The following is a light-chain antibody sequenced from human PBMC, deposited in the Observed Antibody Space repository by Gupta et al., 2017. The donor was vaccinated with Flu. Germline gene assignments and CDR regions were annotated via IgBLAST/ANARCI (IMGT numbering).Light chain of an antibody. Sequence: EIALTQSPATLSLSPGDRATLSCRATETITTYIAWYQQKPGRAPRLLIHSASTRGTGVPDRFSGSGSGTDFTLSISSLEPENFAVYFCQQYGTWPATFGQGTKVELK. CDR3: QQYGTWPAT. CDR2: SAS. V-gene: IGKV3-11*01. CDR1: ETITTY. J-gene: IGKJ1*01.